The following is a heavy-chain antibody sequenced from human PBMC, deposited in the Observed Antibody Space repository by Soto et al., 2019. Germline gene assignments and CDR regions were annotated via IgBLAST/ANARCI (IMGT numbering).Heavy chain of an antibody. J-gene: IGHJ4*02. Sequence: SETLSLTCAVYGGSFSGYYWSWIRQPPGKGLEWIGEINHSGSTNYNPSLKSRVTISVDTPKNQFSLKLSSVTAADTAVYYCARGGLAVPAATFDYWGQGTLVTVSS. V-gene: IGHV4-34*01. CDR3: ARGGLAVPAATFDY. CDR2: INHSGST. CDR1: GGSFSGYY. D-gene: IGHD2-2*01.